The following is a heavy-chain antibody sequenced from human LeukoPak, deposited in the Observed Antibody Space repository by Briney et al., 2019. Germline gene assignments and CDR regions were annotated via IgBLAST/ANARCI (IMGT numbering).Heavy chain of an antibody. J-gene: IGHJ4*02. D-gene: IGHD1-1*01. CDR1: GDSISSYY. Sequence: SETLSLTCTVSGDSISSYYWSWIRQPPGKGLEWIVYTYYSGSTNHNPSLESRITISVDPSKKQFSLKVSPPTDADPAVYCFAGGNWNDGGGFDHWGQGTLVTVSS. V-gene: IGHV4-59*01. CDR2: TYYSGST. CDR3: AGGNWNDGGGFDH.